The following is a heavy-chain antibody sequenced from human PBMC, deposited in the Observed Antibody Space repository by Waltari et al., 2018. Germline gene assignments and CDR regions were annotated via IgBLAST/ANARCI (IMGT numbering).Heavy chain of an antibody. Sequence: QVQLVQSGAEVKKPGASVKISCKTSEYTFTSSYVHWVRQAPGQGLEWMGIINPSGGSTNYEQKFQGRVTMTRDTSTSTVYMELSSLRSEDTAVYYCASDTGALWMDVWGQGTTVTVSS. CDR2: INPSGGST. V-gene: IGHV1-46*01. CDR1: EYTFTSSY. D-gene: IGHD2-21*01. CDR3: ASDTGALWMDV. J-gene: IGHJ6*02.